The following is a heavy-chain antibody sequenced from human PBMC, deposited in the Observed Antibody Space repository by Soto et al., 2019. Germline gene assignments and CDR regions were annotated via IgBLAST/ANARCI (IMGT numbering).Heavy chain of an antibody. CDR3: AKARSSGWRYFDY. CDR2: LYSGGNT. CDR1: EFTVTNNE. D-gene: IGHD6-19*01. J-gene: IGHJ4*02. Sequence: TGWSLRLSCAASEFTVTNNEMSWVRQAPGKGLEWVSILYSGGNTYYADSVEGRFTISRDGSKNTLYLHMNSLRAEDTAVYYCAKARSSGWRYFDYWGQGTLVTVSS. V-gene: IGHV3-53*01.